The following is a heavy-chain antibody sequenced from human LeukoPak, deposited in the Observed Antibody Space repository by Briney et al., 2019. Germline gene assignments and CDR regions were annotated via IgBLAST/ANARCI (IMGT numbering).Heavy chain of an antibody. CDR1: EFTFTNYG. Sequence: GGSLRLSCAASEFTFTNYGMHWVRQAPGKGLEWVAVISNDGTDKYYADSVKGRFTISRDNAKNSLYLQMNSLRAEDTAVYYCARDYTYYYDSSGYARGGYWGQGTLVTVSS. J-gene: IGHJ4*02. D-gene: IGHD3-22*01. CDR3: ARDYTYYYDSSGYARGGY. V-gene: IGHV3-30-3*01. CDR2: ISNDGTDK.